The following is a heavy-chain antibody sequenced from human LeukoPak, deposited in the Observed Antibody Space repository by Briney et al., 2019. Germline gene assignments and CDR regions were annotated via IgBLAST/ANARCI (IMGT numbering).Heavy chain of an antibody. CDR3: ARVSNSYESSDYYYYDY. D-gene: IGHD3-22*01. CDR2: INSDGSST. J-gene: IGHJ4*02. Sequence: GGSLRLSCAAPGFTFSIYWLHWVRQAPGKGLVWVSRINSDGSSTSYADSVKGRFTISRDNAKNTLYLQMNSLRAEDTAVYYCARVSNSYESSDYYYYDYWGQGTLVTVSS. V-gene: IGHV3-74*01. CDR1: GFTFSIYW.